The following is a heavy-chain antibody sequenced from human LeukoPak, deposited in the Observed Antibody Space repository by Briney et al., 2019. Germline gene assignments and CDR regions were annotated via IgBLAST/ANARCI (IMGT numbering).Heavy chain of an antibody. V-gene: IGHV3-23*01. CDR1: GFTFSSYA. J-gene: IGHJ6*02. Sequence: GGSLRLSCAASGFTFSSYAMSWVRQAPGKGLEWVSAISGSGGSTYYADSVKGRFTISRDNSKNTLYLQMNSLRAEDTAVYYCAKQVDHYYYGMDVWGQETTVTVSS. CDR2: ISGSGGST. CDR3: AKQVDHYYYGMDV.